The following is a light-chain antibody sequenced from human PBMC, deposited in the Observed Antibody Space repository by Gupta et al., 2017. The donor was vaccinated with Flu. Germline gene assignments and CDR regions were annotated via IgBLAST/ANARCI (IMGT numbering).Light chain of an antibody. Sequence: DIQLTQSPSFLSASVGDRVTISCRASQVISSYLAWYQQKPGKAPKLLIYAASTWQSGVPSRFSGSGYGTEFTLTISSRQPEDFATYYCQQLNSYPPLTFGQGTRLEIK. J-gene: IGKJ5*01. V-gene: IGKV1-9*01. CDR3: QQLNSYPPLT. CDR2: AAS. CDR1: QVISSY.